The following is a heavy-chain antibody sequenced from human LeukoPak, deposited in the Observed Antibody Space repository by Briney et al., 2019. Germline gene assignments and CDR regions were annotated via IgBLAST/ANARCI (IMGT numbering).Heavy chain of an antibody. CDR3: ARVRDSSGWFEDAFDI. CDR2: IYSGGST. V-gene: IGHV3-66*01. D-gene: IGHD6-19*01. J-gene: IGHJ3*02. Sequence: GGSLRLSCAASGFTVSNNYMSWVRQSPGKGLEWVSVIYSGGSTYYADSVKGSFTISRDNSKNTLYLQMNSLRAEDTAVYYCARVRDSSGWFEDAFDIWGQGTMVTVSS. CDR1: GFTVSNNY.